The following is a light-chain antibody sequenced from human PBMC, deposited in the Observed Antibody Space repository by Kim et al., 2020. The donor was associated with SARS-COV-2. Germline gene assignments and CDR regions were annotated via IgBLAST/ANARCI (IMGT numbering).Light chain of an antibody. J-gene: IGLJ2*01. CDR1: GGNIADNY. Sequence: GNTVPLSCTRTGGNIADNYVQWYQQRPGSAPTIVIYEDSERPSGVPDRFSGSIDTSSSSASLTISGLKTEDEADYYCQSYDISNVIFGGGTQLTVL. CDR2: EDS. V-gene: IGLV6-57*03. CDR3: QSYDISNVI.